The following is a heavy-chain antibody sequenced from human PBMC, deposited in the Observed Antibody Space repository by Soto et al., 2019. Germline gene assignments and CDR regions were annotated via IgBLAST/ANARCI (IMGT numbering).Heavy chain of an antibody. CDR1: GGSVSSGSYY. CDR3: ARDSNWNYGRDYYYGMDV. Sequence: SETLSRTCTVSGGSVSSGSYYWRWIQQPPGKGLEWIGYIYYSGSTNYNPSLKSRVTISVDTSKNQFSLKLSSVTAADTAVYYCARDSNWNYGRDYYYGMDVWGQGTTVTVSS. J-gene: IGHJ6*02. CDR2: IYYSGST. D-gene: IGHD1-7*01. V-gene: IGHV4-61*01.